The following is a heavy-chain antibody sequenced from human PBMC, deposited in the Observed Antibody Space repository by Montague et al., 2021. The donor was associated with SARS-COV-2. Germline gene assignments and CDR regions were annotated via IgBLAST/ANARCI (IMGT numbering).Heavy chain of an antibody. V-gene: IGHV4-59*01. CDR1: NGSINSYY. Sequence: ETLSLTCTVSNGSINSYYWGWVRQPGGKRLEWIGYIYYRGSTNYNPSLEGRVTVSIDTSKNQFSLKLRSVAAADTAVYFCAREGLHNWFDPWGQGTLVIVSS. CDR3: AREGLHNWFDP. J-gene: IGHJ5*02. CDR2: IYYRGST.